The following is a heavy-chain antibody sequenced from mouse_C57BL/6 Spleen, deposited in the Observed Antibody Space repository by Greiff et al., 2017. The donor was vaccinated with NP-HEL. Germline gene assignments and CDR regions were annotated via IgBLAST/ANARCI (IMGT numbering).Heavy chain of an antibody. CDR1: GYAFSSYW. D-gene: IGHD4-1*01. Sequence: QVQLQQSGAELVKPGASVKISCKASGYAFSSYWMNWVKQRPGKGLEWIGQIYPGDGDTNYNGKFKGKATLTADKSSSTAYMQLSSLTSEDSAVYFCARQETGTGFDYWGQGTTLTVSS. CDR3: ARQETGTGFDY. J-gene: IGHJ2*01. V-gene: IGHV1-80*01. CDR2: IYPGDGDT.